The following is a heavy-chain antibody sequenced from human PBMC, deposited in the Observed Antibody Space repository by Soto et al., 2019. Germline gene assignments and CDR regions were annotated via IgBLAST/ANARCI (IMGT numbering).Heavy chain of an antibody. CDR3: ARTLVSGSGSYGLGPAMDV. CDR1: GFSLSTSGMC. CDR2: IDWDDDK. Sequence: SGPTLVNPTQTLTLTCTFSGFSLSTSGMCVSWIRQPPGKALEWLARIDWDDDKYYSTSLETRLTISKDTSKNQVVLTMTNMGPVDTATYYCARTLVSGSGSYGLGPAMDVWGKGTTVTVSS. J-gene: IGHJ6*04. V-gene: IGHV2-70*11. D-gene: IGHD3-10*01.